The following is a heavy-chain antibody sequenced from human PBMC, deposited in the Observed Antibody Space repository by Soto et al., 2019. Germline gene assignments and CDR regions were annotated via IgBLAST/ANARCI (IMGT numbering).Heavy chain of an antibody. J-gene: IGHJ3*02. D-gene: IGHD6-13*01. CDR1: GGTFSSYA. CDR3: ERGGGSSSWRALDALDI. CDR2: IIPIFGTA. V-gene: IGHV1-69*01. Sequence: QVQLVQSGAEVKKPGSSVKVSCKASGGTFSSYAISWVRQAPGQGLEWMGGIIPIFGTANYAQKFQGRVTITADQSTSTAYMELRSLRSEDTAVYYCERGGGSSSWRALDALDIWGQGTMVTVS.